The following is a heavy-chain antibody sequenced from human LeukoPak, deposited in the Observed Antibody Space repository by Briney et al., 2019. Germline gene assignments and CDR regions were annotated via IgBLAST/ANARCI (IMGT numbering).Heavy chain of an antibody. V-gene: IGHV3-74*01. J-gene: IGHJ4*02. D-gene: IGHD2/OR15-2a*01. CDR2: INSDGSWT. CDR1: GNYR. Sequence: GVSLRRSCAASGNYRMHWVRQLPGKGLVWVSHINSDGSWTSYADPVKGRFTISKDNAKNTVYLQMNSLRAEDTAVYYCVSFYETYWGRGTLVTVSS. CDR3: VSFYETY.